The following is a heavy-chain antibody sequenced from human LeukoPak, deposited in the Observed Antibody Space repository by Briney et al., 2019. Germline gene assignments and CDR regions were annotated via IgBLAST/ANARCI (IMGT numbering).Heavy chain of an antibody. V-gene: IGHV3-9*01. D-gene: IGHD6-13*01. J-gene: IGHJ4*02. CDR3: AKDAYSSSWYYFDY. Sequence: GGSLRLSCAASGFTFDDYAMHWVRQAPGKGLEWVSGISWNSGSIGYADSVKGRFTISRDNAKNSLYLQMNSLRAEDTALYYCAKDAYSSSWYYFDYWGQGTLVTVSS. CDR1: GFTFDDYA. CDR2: ISWNSGSI.